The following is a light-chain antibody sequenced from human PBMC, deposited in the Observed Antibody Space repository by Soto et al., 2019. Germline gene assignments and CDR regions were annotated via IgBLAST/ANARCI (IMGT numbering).Light chain of an antibody. CDR2: EVT. CDR1: SSDVGGYNR. CDR3: YSYRSGSAHV. Sequence: QSALTQPASVSGSPGQSITTSCTGTSSDVGGYNRVSWYQQHPDKAPKLIIYEVTNRPSGLSTRFSGSKSGDTASLTISGLQAEDEADYYCYSYRSGSAHVFGTGTKVTVL. J-gene: IGLJ1*01. V-gene: IGLV2-14*01.